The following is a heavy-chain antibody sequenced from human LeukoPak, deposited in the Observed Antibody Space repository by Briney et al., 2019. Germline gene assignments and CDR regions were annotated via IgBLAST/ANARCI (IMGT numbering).Heavy chain of an antibody. CDR3: ARGFDGVAGWFDP. J-gene: IGHJ5*02. Sequence: PSETLSLTCTVSGGSISNYYWSWIRQPPGKGLEWIGYISYRGSTKYNLSLKSRVTMSVDTSNNQFSLKLTSVIAADTAVYYCARGFDGVAGWFDPWGQGTLVTVSS. CDR2: ISYRGST. D-gene: IGHD3-9*01. CDR1: GGSISNYY. V-gene: IGHV4-59*01.